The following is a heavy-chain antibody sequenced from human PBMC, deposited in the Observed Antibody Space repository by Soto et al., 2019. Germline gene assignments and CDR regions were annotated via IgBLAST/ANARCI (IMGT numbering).Heavy chain of an antibody. V-gene: IGHV1-24*01. CDR2: FDPRKGET. Sequence: ASVKVSCKASGYTLTEFSMHWVRQAPGGGLEWLGGFDPRKGETIYAQKFQGRVAMTEDTSTDTAYMELSRLRSDDTAVYYCATDSDATGYALRDFDIWGQGTMVT. CDR3: ATDSDATGYALRDFDI. CDR1: GYTLTEFS. D-gene: IGHD2-2*01. J-gene: IGHJ3*02.